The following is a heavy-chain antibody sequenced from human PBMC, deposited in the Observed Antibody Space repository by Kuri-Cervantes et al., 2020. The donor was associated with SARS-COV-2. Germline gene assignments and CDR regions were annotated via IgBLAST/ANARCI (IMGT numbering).Heavy chain of an antibody. CDR1: GGSISSSSFY. J-gene: IGHJ6*02. V-gene: IGHV4-39*02. D-gene: IGHD3-10*01. CDR2: IYYSVIT. Sequence: SETLSLTCTVSGGSISSSSFYWGWLRQPPGKGREWIGSIYYSVITYYNPSLKSLVTISVDTSKNQFSLKLSSVTAEDTAVYYCAREKSGSYYYGMDVWGQGTTVTVSS. CDR3: AREKSGSYYYGMDV.